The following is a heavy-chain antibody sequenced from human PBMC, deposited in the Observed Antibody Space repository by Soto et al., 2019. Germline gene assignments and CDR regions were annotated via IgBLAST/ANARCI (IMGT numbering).Heavy chain of an antibody. CDR3: AKGGLAARRHHYYYGMDV. Sequence: LRVSWATASFILSSYGMHWVRQHPAEGLEWVAVISYDGSNKYYADSVKGRFTISRDNSKNTLYLQMNSLRAEDTAVYYCAKGGLAARRHHYYYGMDVWGHGTTVTVSS. J-gene: IGHJ6*01. V-gene: IGHV3-30*18. D-gene: IGHD6-6*01. CDR1: SFILSSYG. CDR2: ISYDGSNK.